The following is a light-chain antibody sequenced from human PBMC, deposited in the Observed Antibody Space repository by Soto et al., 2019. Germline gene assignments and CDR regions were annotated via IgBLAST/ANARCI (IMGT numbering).Light chain of an antibody. CDR1: CTDTSEYNY. CDR2: EVN. J-gene: IGLJ1*01. V-gene: IGLV2-14*01. CDR3: SSDTPINTYV. Sequence: QSVLTQPASVSGSPGQLLTFYCTGTCTDTSEYNYVSSYQRHPGKASKLLIYEVNNRPSGVSNRFSGSNAGNTASLTISGLQAEDEADYYCSSDTPINTYVVGTGTKV.